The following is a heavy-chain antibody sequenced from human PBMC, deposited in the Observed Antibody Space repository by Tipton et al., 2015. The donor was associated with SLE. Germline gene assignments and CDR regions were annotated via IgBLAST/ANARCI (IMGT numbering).Heavy chain of an antibody. CDR3: AGAWQGYCSGGTCYVLDY. D-gene: IGHD2-15*01. CDR2: ISYSETT. V-gene: IGHV4-59*01. CDR1: GGSISYYY. J-gene: IGHJ4*02. Sequence: TLSLTCTVSGGSISYYYWSWIRQPPGKGLEWIGYISYSETTNYNPSLKSRVTISVDTSKNQFSLKLRSVTAADTAVYYCAGAWQGYCSGGTCYVLDYWGQGTLVTVSS.